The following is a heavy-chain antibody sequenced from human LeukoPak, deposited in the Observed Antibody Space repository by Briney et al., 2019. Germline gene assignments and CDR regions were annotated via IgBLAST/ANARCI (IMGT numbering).Heavy chain of an antibody. Sequence: GGSLRLSCASSGFTFSSYAMTWVRQAPGKGLAWVSGISGSGSGTYYADSVKGRFTISRDNSKTTLYLQMNSLRAEDTALYYCVKYTGNSILVRFDYWGQGTLVTVSS. V-gene: IGHV3-23*01. CDR2: ISGSGSGT. J-gene: IGHJ4*02. CDR1: GFTFSSYA. CDR3: VKYTGNSILVRFDY. D-gene: IGHD4-23*01.